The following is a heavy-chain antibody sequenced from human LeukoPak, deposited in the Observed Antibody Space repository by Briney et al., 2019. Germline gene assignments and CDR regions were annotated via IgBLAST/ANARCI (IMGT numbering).Heavy chain of an antibody. CDR3: TRLGEYTSSWDEY. CDR1: GFTFSGSA. V-gene: IGHV3-73*01. D-gene: IGHD6-13*01. J-gene: IGHJ4*02. Sequence: TGGSLRLSCAASGFTFSGSAIHWVRQASGKGLEWVGRIRSKANSYATGVAASVKGRFTVSRDDSKNTAYLQMNSLKTEDTAVYYCTRLGEYTSSWDEYWGQGTLVTVSP. CDR2: IRSKANSYAT.